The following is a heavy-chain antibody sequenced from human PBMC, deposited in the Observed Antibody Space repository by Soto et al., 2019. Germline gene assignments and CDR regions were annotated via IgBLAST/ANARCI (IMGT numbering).Heavy chain of an antibody. CDR3: AIGGSASFLAALRSPGWFDP. J-gene: IGHJ5*02. Sequence: ASVKVSCKVSGYTLTELSMHWVRQAPGKGLEWMGGFDPEDGETIYAQKFQGRVTMTEDTSTDTAYMELSSLRSEDTAVYYCAIGGSASFLAALRSPGWFDPWGQGTLVTVSS. D-gene: IGHD2-15*01. CDR2: FDPEDGET. CDR1: GYTLTELS. V-gene: IGHV1-24*01.